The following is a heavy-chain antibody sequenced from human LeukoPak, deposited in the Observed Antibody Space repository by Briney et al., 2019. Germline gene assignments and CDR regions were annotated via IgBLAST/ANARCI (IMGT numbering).Heavy chain of an antibody. D-gene: IGHD2-21*01. CDR1: GYSFNKFG. Sequence: VASVRVSCKASGYSFNKFGISGVRPAPGQGLEWMGWISGYSGKTDSAQKLQDRVTMTTDNSTGTASLELRSLRSDDAAVYFCVRVGTAYGDPLEVNLWGQGTLVTVSA. J-gene: IGHJ5*02. V-gene: IGHV1-18*01. CDR2: ISGYSGKT. CDR3: VRVGTAYGDPLEVNL.